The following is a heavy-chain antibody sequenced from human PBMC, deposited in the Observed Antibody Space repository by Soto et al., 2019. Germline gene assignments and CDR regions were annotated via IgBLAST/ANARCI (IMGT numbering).Heavy chain of an antibody. CDR2: IYYSGST. J-gene: IGHJ4*02. V-gene: IGHV4-31*03. D-gene: IGHD6-13*01. CDR3: ARAQRGDYSSSWYYFDY. Sequence: SETLSLTCTVSGGSINSGGYYWSWIRQHPGKGLEWIGYIYYSGSTYYNPSLKSRVTISVDTSKNQFSLKLSSVTAADTAVYYCARAQRGDYSSSWYYFDYWGQGTLVTVSS. CDR1: GGSINSGGYY.